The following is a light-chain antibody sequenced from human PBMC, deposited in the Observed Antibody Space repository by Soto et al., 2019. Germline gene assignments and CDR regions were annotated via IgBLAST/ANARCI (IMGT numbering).Light chain of an antibody. CDR3: QQYGASTIT. CDR2: AAS. Sequence: DIQMTQSPSSLSASLGYRVTITCRASQSVNSYLTWYQQKPGKAPNLLIYAASTLQSGVPSRFSGSGSGTDFTLTISSLKNEDFAVYNCQQYGASTITFGQGTRLEI. V-gene: IGKV1-39*01. CDR1: QSVNSY. J-gene: IGKJ5*01.